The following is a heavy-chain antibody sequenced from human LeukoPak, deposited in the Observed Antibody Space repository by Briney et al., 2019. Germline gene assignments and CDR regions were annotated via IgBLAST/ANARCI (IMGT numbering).Heavy chain of an antibody. D-gene: IGHD2-15*01. CDR3: VGLVVPGWFDP. V-gene: IGHV4-4*07. CDR1: GGSTSSYY. CDR2: IYTSVST. Sequence: SETLSLTCTVSGGSTSSYYWSWIRQPAGTGLEWIGRIYTSVSTNYNPSPKSRVTMSVDTSKNQFSLKLSSVIATDTAVYYCVGLVVPGWFDPWVQGTLVTVSS. J-gene: IGHJ5*02.